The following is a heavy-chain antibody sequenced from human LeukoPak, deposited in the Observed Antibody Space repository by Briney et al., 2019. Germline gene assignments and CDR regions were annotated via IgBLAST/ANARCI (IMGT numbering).Heavy chain of an antibody. CDR2: MNPNSGNT. Sequence: ASVKVSRKASGYTFTSYDINWVRQATGQRLEWMGWMNPNSGNTGYAQKFQGRVTMTRNTSISTAYMELSSLRSEDTAVYYCARAATIFGVVTLFDYWGQGTLVTVSS. CDR3: ARAATIFGVVTLFDY. CDR1: GYTFTSYD. V-gene: IGHV1-8*01. D-gene: IGHD3-3*01. J-gene: IGHJ4*02.